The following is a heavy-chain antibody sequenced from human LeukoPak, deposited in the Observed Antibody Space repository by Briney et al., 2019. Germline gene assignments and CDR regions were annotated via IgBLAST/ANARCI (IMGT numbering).Heavy chain of an antibody. CDR3: ARGHIVVVPAALPP. D-gene: IGHD2-2*02. Sequence: GASVKVSCKASGYTFTSYGISWVRQAPGQGLEWMGWISAYNGNTNYAQKLQGRVTMTTDTSTSTAYMELRSLRSDDTAVYYCARGHIVVVPAALPPWGQGTLVTVSS. V-gene: IGHV1-18*01. J-gene: IGHJ5*02. CDR1: GYTFTSYG. CDR2: ISAYNGNT.